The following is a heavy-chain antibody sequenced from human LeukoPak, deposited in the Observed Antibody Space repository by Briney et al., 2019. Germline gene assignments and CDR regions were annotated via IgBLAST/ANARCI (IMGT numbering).Heavy chain of an antibody. CDR3: AAQPDF. J-gene: IGHJ4*02. Sequence: SETLSLTCAVYGGSFSGYYWSWIRQPPGKGLEWIGYIHYSVGTKYNPSLKSRVTMSVDTSKNQFSLNLTSVTAADTAVYYCAAQPDFWGQGTLVTVSS. V-gene: IGHV4-59*01. CDR2: IHYSVGT. CDR1: GGSFSGYY.